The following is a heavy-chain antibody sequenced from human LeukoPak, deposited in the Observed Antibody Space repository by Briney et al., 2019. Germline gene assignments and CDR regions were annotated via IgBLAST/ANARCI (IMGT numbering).Heavy chain of an antibody. V-gene: IGHV3-7*01. D-gene: IGHD2-2*01. CDR1: GFTFSSNW. CDR2: IQPDGSEK. J-gene: IGHJ4*02. Sequence: GGSLRLSCAASGFTFSSNWMSWARQAPGKGLVWVATIQPDGSEKYYVDSVKGRFTISRDNAKNALYLQMNSLRAEDTAAYYCARDNAAWGQGTLVAVSS. CDR3: ARDNAA.